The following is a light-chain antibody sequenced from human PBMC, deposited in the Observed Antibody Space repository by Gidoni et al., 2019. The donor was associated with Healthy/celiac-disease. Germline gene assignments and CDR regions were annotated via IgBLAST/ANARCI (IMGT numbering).Light chain of an antibody. CDR1: QSVSSY. CDR3: QQRSNWPPLFT. J-gene: IGKJ3*01. V-gene: IGKV3-11*01. CDR2: DAS. Sequence: EIVLTQSHATLSLSPGERATLSCRASQSVSSYLAWYQQKPGQAPRLLIYDASNRATGLPARFSGSGSGTDFTLTISSLEPEDFAVYYCQQRSNWPPLFTFGPGTKVDIK.